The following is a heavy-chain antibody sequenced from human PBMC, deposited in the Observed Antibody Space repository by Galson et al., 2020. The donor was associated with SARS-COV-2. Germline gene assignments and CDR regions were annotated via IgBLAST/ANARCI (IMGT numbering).Heavy chain of an antibody. CDR1: GFTFSSYN. J-gene: IGHJ4*02. D-gene: IGHD3-10*01. Sequence: KIGESLKISCAASGFTFSSYNMNWVRQAPGKGLEWVSSISSSSSYIYYADSVKGRFTISRDNAKNSLYLQMNSLRAEDTAVYYCGGRGGGWFGVDYWGQGTLVTVSS. CDR2: ISSSSSYI. V-gene: IGHV3-21*01. CDR3: GGRGGGWFGVDY.